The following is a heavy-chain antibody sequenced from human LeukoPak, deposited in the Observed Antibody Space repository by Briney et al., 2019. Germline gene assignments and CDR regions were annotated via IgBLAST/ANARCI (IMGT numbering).Heavy chain of an antibody. CDR2: ISSDGVEK. CDR3: AREGHYDILTGYSPVEYYFYYMDV. D-gene: IGHD3-9*01. J-gene: IGHJ6*03. Sequence: GGSLRLSCEASGFTFSHYGIHWVRRTPGKGLEWVAAISSDGVEKHYADSVKGRFTISRDNSKSTLYLQMNSLRAEDTALYYCAREGHYDILTGYSPVEYYFYYMDVWGKGTTVTVPS. CDR1: GFTFSHYG. V-gene: IGHV3-30*04.